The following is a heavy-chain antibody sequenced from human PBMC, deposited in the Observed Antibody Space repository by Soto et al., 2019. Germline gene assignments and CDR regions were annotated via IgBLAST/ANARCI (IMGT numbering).Heavy chain of an antibody. Sequence: SETLSLTCAVSGYSISSGYYWGWIRQPPGKGLEWIGSIYHSGSTYYNPSLKSRVTISVDTSKNQFSLKLSSVTAADTAVYCCAREEYSSSSYGYWGQGTLVTVSS. CDR3: AREEYSSSSYGY. CDR2: IYHSGST. J-gene: IGHJ4*02. V-gene: IGHV4-38-2*02. CDR1: GYSISSGYY. D-gene: IGHD6-6*01.